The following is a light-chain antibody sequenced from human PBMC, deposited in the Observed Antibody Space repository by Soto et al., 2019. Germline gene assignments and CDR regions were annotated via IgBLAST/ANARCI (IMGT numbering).Light chain of an antibody. J-gene: IGKJ4*01. CDR1: QSIDSIS. Sequence: IVLTQSPCTLSLFPGERATLSCRASQSIDSISLAWYQHKPGQAPRLLIYGASSRSTAIPERFSGGGSGTDFTLTISRLEPEDFEVYYCQQFSSYPLTFGGGTKVDIK. V-gene: IGKV3-20*01. CDR3: QQFSSYPLT. CDR2: GAS.